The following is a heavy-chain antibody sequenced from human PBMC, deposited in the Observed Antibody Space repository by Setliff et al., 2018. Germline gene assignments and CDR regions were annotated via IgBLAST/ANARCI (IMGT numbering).Heavy chain of an antibody. CDR2: ISGSAGST. D-gene: IGHD3-10*01. CDR1: RFTFSSYA. J-gene: IGHJ6*02. CDR3: ARDHVYGSQYYYYYYGMDV. Sequence: GGSLRLSCAASRFTFSSYAMSWVRQAPGKGLEWASAISGSAGSTYYADSVKGRFTISRDNSKNTLYLQMNSLRVEDTAVYHCARDHVYGSQYYYYYYGMDVWGQGTTVTVSS. V-gene: IGHV3-23*01.